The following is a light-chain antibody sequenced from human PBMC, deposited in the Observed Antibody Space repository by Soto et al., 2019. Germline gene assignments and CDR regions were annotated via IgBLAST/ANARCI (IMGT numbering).Light chain of an antibody. J-gene: IGKJ1*01. Sequence: EIVLTQSPGTLSLSPGERATLSCRASQRVSSCYLAWYQQKPGLAPRLLIYGVSSRDTCIPDRFSGSGSGTDFTLSISTLEPEDFAVYYCQQYGSPWTFGQGTKVEIK. V-gene: IGKV3-20*01. CDR3: QQYGSPWT. CDR1: QRVSSCY. CDR2: GVS.